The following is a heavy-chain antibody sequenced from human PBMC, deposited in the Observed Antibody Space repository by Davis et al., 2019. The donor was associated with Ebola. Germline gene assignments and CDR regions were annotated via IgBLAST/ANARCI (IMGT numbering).Heavy chain of an antibody. V-gene: IGHV4-59*11. J-gene: IGHJ6*02. CDR3: ARQPRSTRSPEYYHGLDV. D-gene: IGHD3-16*01. CDR1: RGSISSHF. Sequence: PSETLSLTCAVSRGSISSHFWSWIRQSPGQGLEWIGSIFYTGSTNLNPSLRSRVTLSVDRPTNQFSLNLTSVTAADTAVYFCARQPRSTRSPEYYHGLDVWGQGTTVVVSS. CDR2: IFYTGST.